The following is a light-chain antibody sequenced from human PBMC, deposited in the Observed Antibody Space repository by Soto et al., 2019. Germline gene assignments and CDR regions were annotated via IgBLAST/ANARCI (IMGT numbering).Light chain of an antibody. CDR1: QSVSSSY. V-gene: IGKV3-20*01. Sequence: EIVLTQSPGTLSLSPGERATLSCRASQSVSSSYLAWYQQKPGQAPRLLIYGASSRATCIPDRFSGSGSGTDFTLTISRLEAEDVAVYYCQQYGSSPLTFGGGTKVEIK. CDR2: GAS. J-gene: IGKJ4*01. CDR3: QQYGSSPLT.